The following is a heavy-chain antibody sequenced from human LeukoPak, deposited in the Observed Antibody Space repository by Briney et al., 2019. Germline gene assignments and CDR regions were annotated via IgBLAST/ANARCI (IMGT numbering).Heavy chain of an antibody. D-gene: IGHD2-2*01. V-gene: IGHV3-21*01. CDR3: ARWGSTSCYDY. CDR2: ISGSSSYI. Sequence: GGSLRLSCAASGFTFTTYSMDWVRQAPGKGLEWVSSISGSSSYIYYADSVKGRFTISRDNSKNTLFLQMGSLRADDMAVYYCARWGSTSCYDYWGQGTLVTVSS. J-gene: IGHJ4*02. CDR1: GFTFTTYS.